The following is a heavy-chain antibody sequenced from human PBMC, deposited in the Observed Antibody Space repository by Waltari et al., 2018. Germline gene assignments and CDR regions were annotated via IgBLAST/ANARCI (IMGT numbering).Heavy chain of an antibody. J-gene: IGHJ4*02. D-gene: IGHD6-19*01. CDR1: GGSISSPY. CDR2: IYYSGST. V-gene: IGHV4-59*11. Sequence: QVQLQESGPGLVKPSETLSLTCTVSGGSISSPYWSWIRQPPGKGLEWIGYIYYSGSTNYNPSLKSRVTISVDTSKNQFSLKLSSVTAADTAVYYCARGGSGWFSHDYWGQGTLVTVSS. CDR3: ARGGSGWFSHDY.